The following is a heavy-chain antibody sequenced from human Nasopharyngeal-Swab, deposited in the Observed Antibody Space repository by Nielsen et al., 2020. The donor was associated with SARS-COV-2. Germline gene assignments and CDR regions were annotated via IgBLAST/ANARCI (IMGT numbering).Heavy chain of an antibody. CDR3: AREMVMVSAPDY. J-gene: IGHJ4*02. V-gene: IGHV1-18*01. Sequence: WVRQAPGQGLEWLGLISTFNGNTRYAQNLQGRLTLTTDTSTRTAYMELRSLRSDDTAVYYCAREMVMVSAPDYWGQGTLVTVSS. D-gene: IGHD2-21*01. CDR2: ISTFNGNT.